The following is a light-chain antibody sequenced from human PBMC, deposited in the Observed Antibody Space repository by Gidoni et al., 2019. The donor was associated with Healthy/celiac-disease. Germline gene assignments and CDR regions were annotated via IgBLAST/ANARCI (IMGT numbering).Light chain of an antibody. CDR3: QQYYSTLMYT. V-gene: IGKV4-1*01. J-gene: IGKJ2*01. CDR1: QSVLYSSNNKNY. CDR2: WAS. Sequence: IVMPQSPDPMAVSLGERATIHCKASQSVLYSSNNKNYLAWYQQKPGQPPKLLIYWASTRESGVPDRFSGSGSGTDFTLTISSLQAEDVAVYYCQQYYSTLMYTFXXXTKLEIK.